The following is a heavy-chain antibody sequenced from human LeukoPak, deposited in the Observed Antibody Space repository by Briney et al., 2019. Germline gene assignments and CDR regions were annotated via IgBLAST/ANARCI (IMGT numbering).Heavy chain of an antibody. CDR2: IRYDGSNK. J-gene: IGHJ3*02. CDR1: GFPFSSYG. Sequence: GGSLRLSCAASGFPFSSYGMHWVRQAPGKGLEWVAFIRYDGSNKYYADSVKGRFTISRDNSKNTLYLQMNSLRAEDTAVYYCAKDVTAIIDAFDIWGQGTMVTVSS. D-gene: IGHD2-21*02. CDR3: AKDVTAIIDAFDI. V-gene: IGHV3-30*02.